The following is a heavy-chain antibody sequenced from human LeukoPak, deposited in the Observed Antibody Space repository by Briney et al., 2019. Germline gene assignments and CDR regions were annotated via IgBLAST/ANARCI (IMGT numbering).Heavy chain of an antibody. CDR2: IYHSGST. V-gene: IGHV4-38-2*01. J-gene: IGHJ4*02. Sequence: SETLSLTCAVSGYSISSGYYWGWIRQPPGKRLEWIGSIYHSGSTYYNPSLKSRVTISVDTSKNQFSLKLSSVTAADTAVYYCARPRSGSYFDYWGQGTLVTVSS. CDR3: ARPRSGSYFDY. D-gene: IGHD1-26*01. CDR1: GYSISSGYY.